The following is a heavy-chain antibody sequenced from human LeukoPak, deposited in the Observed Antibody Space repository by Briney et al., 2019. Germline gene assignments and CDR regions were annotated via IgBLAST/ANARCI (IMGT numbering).Heavy chain of an antibody. J-gene: IGHJ6*02. V-gene: IGHV3-11*01. D-gene: IGHD6-13*01. CDR3: ARGVQEQQLGGRSGPDYGMDV. CDR2: ISSSGSTI. Sequence: PGGSLRLSCAASGFTFSDYYMSWIRQAPGKGLEWVSYISSSGSTIYYADSVKGRFTISRDNAKNSLYLQMNSLRAEDTAVYYCARGVQEQQLGGRSGPDYGMDVWGQGTTVTVSS. CDR1: GFTFSDYY.